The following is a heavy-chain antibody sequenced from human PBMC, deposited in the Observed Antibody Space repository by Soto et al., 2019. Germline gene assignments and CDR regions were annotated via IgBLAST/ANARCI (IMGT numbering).Heavy chain of an antibody. V-gene: IGHV3-30-3*01. J-gene: IGHJ4*02. CDR2: ISYDGNNI. CDR3: ARGGIIPTAYYFDY. D-gene: IGHD2-21*02. Sequence: QVQLVESGGGVVQPGRSLRLSCAASGFTFSSYAMHWVRQAPGKGLEWGAVISYDGNNIYYADSVRGRFTISRDTSKNTLYLQMNSLRAEDTAIYYYARGGIIPTAYYFDYWGQGTLVTVSS. CDR1: GFTFSSYA.